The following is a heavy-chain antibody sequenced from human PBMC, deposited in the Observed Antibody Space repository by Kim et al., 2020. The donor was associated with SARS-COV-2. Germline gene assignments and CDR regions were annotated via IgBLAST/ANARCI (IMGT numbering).Heavy chain of an antibody. J-gene: IGHJ6*02. Sequence: GGSLRLSCAASGVTFGDYAMHWVRQAPGKGLEWVSSISWNSGSIGYADSVKGRFTISRDDAKNSLYLQMNSLRAEDTALYYCAKGPHYSGSGSYGGNYYYNGMDVWGQGTTVTVSS. CDR1: GVTFGDYA. CDR2: ISWNSGSI. D-gene: IGHD3-10*01. V-gene: IGHV3-9*01. CDR3: AKGPHYSGSGSYGGNYYYNGMDV.